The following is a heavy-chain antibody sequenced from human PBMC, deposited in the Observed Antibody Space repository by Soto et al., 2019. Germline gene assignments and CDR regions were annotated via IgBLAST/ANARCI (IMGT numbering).Heavy chain of an antibody. CDR2: ISGSDGST. CDR1: GFTFRNYA. D-gene: IGHD3-10*01. J-gene: IGHJ4*02. V-gene: IGHV3-23*01. Sequence: GGSMGLSSVASGFTFRNYAMSWVRQAPGKGLEWVSAISGSDGSTYYADSVKGRFTIPRDNSKNTLYLQMNSLRAEDTAVYYCAKDSRVTMVRGVIIPPGYWGQGTLVTVSS. CDR3: AKDSRVTMVRGVIIPPGY.